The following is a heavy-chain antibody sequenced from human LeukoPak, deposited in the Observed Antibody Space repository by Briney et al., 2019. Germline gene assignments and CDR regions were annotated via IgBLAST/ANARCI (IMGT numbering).Heavy chain of an antibody. CDR2: IRSKAYGGTT. D-gene: IGHD4-17*01. CDR3: TGTVDYGDYAVGAMDY. CDR1: GFTFGDYA. V-gene: IGHV3-49*05. J-gene: IGHJ4*02. Sequence: KTGGSLRLSCTASGFTFGDYAMSWFRQAPGKGLEWVAFIRSKAYGGTTEYAASVKGRFTISREDSKSIAYLQMNSLKTEDTAVYYCTGTVDYGDYAVGAMDYWGQGTLVTVSS.